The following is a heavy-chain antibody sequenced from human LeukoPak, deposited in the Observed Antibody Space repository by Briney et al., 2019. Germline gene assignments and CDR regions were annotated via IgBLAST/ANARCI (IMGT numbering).Heavy chain of an antibody. D-gene: IGHD5-18*01. Sequence: ASVKVSCKASGYSFTSYDINWVRQATGQGLEWMGWMNPNSGNTGYAQKFQGRVTITRNTSISTAYMELSSLRSEDTAVYYCARGLDTAMALGDYYMDVWGKGTTVTVSS. CDR3: ARGLDTAMALGDYYMDV. CDR2: MNPNSGNT. CDR1: GYSFTSYD. J-gene: IGHJ6*03. V-gene: IGHV1-8*03.